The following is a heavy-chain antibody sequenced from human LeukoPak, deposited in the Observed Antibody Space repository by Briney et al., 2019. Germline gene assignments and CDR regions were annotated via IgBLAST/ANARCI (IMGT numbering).Heavy chain of an antibody. CDR3: ARVPTTVARVYFDY. CDR1: GYTLTALS. V-gene: IGHV1-24*01. CDR2: FDPDTVET. Sequence: GASVKVSCRVSGYTLTALSMHWVRQAPGKGLEWMGGFDPDTVETIYAQKFQGRVTMTEDTSTDTAYMDLSSLRSEDTAVYYCARVPTTVARVYFDYWGQGTLVTVSS. D-gene: IGHD4-23*01. J-gene: IGHJ4*02.